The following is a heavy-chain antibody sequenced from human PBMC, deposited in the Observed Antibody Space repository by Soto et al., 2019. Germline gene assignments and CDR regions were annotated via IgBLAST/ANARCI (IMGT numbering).Heavy chain of an antibody. Sequence: QITLKESGPTLVKPTQTLTLTCTFSGFSLSTSGVGVGWIRQPPGKALEWLALIYWDDDKRYSPSLKSRLTITKDTSKNQVVLTMTNMDPVDTATYYCAHSYSSSSGEGDWFDPWGQGTLVTVSS. CDR1: GFSLSTSGVG. V-gene: IGHV2-5*02. J-gene: IGHJ5*02. CDR2: IYWDDDK. D-gene: IGHD6-13*01. CDR3: AHSYSSSSGEGDWFDP.